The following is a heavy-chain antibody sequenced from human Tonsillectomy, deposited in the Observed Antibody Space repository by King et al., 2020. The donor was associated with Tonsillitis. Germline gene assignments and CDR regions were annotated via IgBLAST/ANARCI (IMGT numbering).Heavy chain of an antibody. V-gene: IGHV3-23*04. D-gene: IGHD3-10*01. CDR2: ISGNGGAT. CDR1: GFTFSSCA. Sequence: VQLVESGGALVQPGGSLRLSCGFSGFTFSSCAMSWVRQPPGKGLDWVSAISGNGGATFYADSAKGRFTVSRDNSKSTLYLQMNSLRVEDTAVYYCASRFGETPRYRWGQGTLVTVSS. CDR3: ASRFGETPRYR. J-gene: IGHJ5*02.